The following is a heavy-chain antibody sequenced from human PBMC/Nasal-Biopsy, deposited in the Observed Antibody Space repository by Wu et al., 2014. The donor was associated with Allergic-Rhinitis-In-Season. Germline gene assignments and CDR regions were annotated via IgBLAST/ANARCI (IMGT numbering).Heavy chain of an antibody. J-gene: IGHJ6*02. CDR1: GGSISTGGYS. D-gene: IGHD2-2*01. CDR2: MYHSGSS. Sequence: TLSLTCAVSGGSISTGGYSWSWIRQPPGKGLEWIGYMYHSGSSYYNPSLKSRVTISVDRSKNQFSLQLSSVTAADTAVYYCAKNEDCGSSSCKYGVDVWGQGTTVTVSS. CDR3: AKNEDCGSSSCKYGVDV. V-gene: IGHV4-30-2*01.